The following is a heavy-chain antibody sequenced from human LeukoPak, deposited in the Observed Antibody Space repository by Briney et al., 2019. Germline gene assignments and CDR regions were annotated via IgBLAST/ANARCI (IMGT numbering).Heavy chain of an antibody. CDR1: GFTVSSNY. D-gene: IGHD5-24*01. CDR2: IYSGGST. V-gene: IGHV3-66*04. J-gene: IGHJ4*02. Sequence: QSGGSLRLSCAASGFTVSSNYMSWVRQAPGKGLEWVSVIYSGGSTYYADSVKGRFTISRDNSKNTLYLQMNSLRAEDTAVYYCARRANKDGYNYDYYDYWGQGTLVSVSS. CDR3: ARRANKDGYNYDYYDY.